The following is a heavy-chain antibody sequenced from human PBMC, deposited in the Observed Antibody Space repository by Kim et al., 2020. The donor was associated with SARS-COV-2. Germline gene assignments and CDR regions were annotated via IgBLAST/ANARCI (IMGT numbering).Heavy chain of an antibody. J-gene: IGHJ4*02. CDR3: AKGYTVAGKSHSFDY. CDR2: ISNNGAGT. D-gene: IGHD6-19*01. Sequence: GGLRLSCAASGFTFSTYGMAWVRQAPGKGLEFVSIISNNGAGTFYADAVQGRFTISRDNSKNTLSLQMNSLRVDDTAVYFCAKGYTVAGKSHSFDYWGQGSLVIVSS. CDR1: GFTFSTYG. V-gene: IGHV3-23*01.